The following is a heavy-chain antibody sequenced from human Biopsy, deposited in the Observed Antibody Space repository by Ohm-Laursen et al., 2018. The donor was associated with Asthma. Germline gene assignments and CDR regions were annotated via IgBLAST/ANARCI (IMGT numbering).Heavy chain of an antibody. CDR3: ASDFPKDYVRYNFQF. V-gene: IGHV1-24*01. CDR1: GYSLTDLS. D-gene: IGHD4-17*01. J-gene: IGHJ4*02. Sequence: GSSVKVSCKLSGYSLTDLSMHWVRQAPGQGLEWMGGHDHEEGETVNARRFQGRVTMTEDTSTDTAYMELSSLSSDDTAVYYCASDFPKDYVRYNFQFWGQGTLVTVSS. CDR2: HDHEEGET.